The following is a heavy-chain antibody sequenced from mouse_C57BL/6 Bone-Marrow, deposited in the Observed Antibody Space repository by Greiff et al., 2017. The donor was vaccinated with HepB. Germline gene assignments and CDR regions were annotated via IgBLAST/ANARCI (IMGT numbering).Heavy chain of an antibody. CDR1: GFSLTSYG. V-gene: IGHV2-5*01. CDR3: AKTPGGSPYAMDY. D-gene: IGHD1-1*02. CDR2: IWRGGST. J-gene: IGHJ4*01. Sequence: QVQLQQSGPGLVQPSQSLSITCTVSGFSLTSYGVHWVRQSPGKGLEWLGVIWRGGSTDYNAAFMSRLSITKDNSKSQVFFKMNSLQADDTAIYYCAKTPGGSPYAMDYWGQGTSVTVSS.